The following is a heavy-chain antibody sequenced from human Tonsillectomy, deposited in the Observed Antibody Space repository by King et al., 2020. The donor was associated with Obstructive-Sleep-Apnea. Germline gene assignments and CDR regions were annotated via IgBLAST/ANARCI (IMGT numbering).Heavy chain of an antibody. J-gene: IGHJ6*02. CDR1: GGSIGTTNW. CDR2: IYHSGST. CDR3: ARDGWGSVTTGGYYFYYGMDV. D-gene: IGHD4-17*01. V-gene: IGHV4-4*02. Sequence: VQLQESGPGLVKPSGTLSLTCAVSGGSIGTTNWWSWVRQPPGKGLEWIGEIYHSGSTNYNPSLRSRVTISLDKSKNQFSLNLSSGTAADTAVYYCARDGWGSVTTGGYYFYYGMDVWGQGTTVTVSS.